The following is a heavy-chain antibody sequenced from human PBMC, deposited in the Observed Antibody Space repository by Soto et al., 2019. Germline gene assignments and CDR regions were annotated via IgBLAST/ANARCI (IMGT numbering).Heavy chain of an antibody. V-gene: IGHV1-18*01. CDR1: GYTFTSYA. D-gene: IGHD3-9*01. J-gene: IGHJ6*03. CDR3: ARAPGASYDILTGYYWNYYYYYMDV. CDR2: IGAYNGNT. Sequence: GASVKVSCKASGYTFTSYAICWVRHATGKGLEWIRWIGAYNGNTNYAQKLQGRVTMTTDTSTSTAYMELRSLRSADTAVYYCARAPGASYDILTGYYWNYYYYYMDVWGKGTTVTVSS.